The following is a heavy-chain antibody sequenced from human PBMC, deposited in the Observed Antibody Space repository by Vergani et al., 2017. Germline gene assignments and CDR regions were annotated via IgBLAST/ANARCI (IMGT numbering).Heavy chain of an antibody. V-gene: IGHV1-2*02. D-gene: IGHD3-10*01. CDR3: ARDYILMVRGVIGY. CDR2: INPNSGGT. Sequence: QVQLVQSGAEVKKPGASVKVSCKASGYTFTGYYMHWVRQAPGQGLEWMGWINPNSGGTNYPQKFQGRVTMTRDTSISTAYMELSRMRSDDTAVYYCARDYILMVRGVIGYWGQGTLVTVSS. J-gene: IGHJ4*02. CDR1: GYTFTGYY.